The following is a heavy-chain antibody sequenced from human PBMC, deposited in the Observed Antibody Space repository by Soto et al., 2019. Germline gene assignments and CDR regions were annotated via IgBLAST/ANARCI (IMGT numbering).Heavy chain of an antibody. Sequence: RASVKVSCKTSGGTFNTHAISWVRQAPGHGFEWMGGIVPIYGIPSHAQKFQGRVTITADEPTTTVYMELSSLRSDDTAVYYCARGPNWNARYYYYGMDVWGQGTTVT. J-gene: IGHJ6*02. D-gene: IGHD1-1*01. CDR3: ARGPNWNARYYYYGMDV. V-gene: IGHV1-69*13. CDR1: GGTFNTHA. CDR2: IVPIYGIP.